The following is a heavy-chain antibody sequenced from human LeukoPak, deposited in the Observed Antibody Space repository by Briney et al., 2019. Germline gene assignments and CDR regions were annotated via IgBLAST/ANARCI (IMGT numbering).Heavy chain of an antibody. CDR2: ILYNERT. CDR1: GDSVSNTNYY. V-gene: IGHV4-39*01. CDR3: ARSKRGWFDAFDI. J-gene: IGHJ3*02. Sequence: SSETLPLTCPVSGDSVSNTNYYWGWIRQPPGKGLEWIGNILYNERTYYSPSLQSRVTVSVDTSKNQFSLNLISVTAADTAVYYCARSKRGWFDAFDIWGQGTMVTVSS. D-gene: IGHD6-19*01.